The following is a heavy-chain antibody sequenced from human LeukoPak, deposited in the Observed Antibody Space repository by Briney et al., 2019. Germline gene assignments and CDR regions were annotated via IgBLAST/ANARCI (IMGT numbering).Heavy chain of an antibody. CDR3: ARDSGMVRGTVDY. CDR2: INPSGGST. D-gene: IGHD3-10*01. J-gene: IGHJ4*02. V-gene: IGHV1-46*01. CDR1: GYTFTSYY. Sequence: ASVKVSCKSSGYTFTSYYMYWVRQAPGQGLEWMGIINPSGGSTSYAQEFQGRVTMTRDTSTSTVYMELSSLRSEDTAVYYCARDSGMVRGTVDYWGQGTLVTVSS.